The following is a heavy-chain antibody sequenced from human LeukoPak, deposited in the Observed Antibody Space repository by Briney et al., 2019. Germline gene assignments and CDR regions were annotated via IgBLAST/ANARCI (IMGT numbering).Heavy chain of an antibody. CDR1: GYTFTGYY. CDR3: ARDKGYCTNGVCLGSNWFDP. V-gene: IGHV1-2*02. J-gene: IGHJ5*02. D-gene: IGHD2-8*01. CDR2: INPNSGGT. Sequence: ASVKVSCKASGYTFTGYYMHWVRQAPGQGLEWMGWINPNSGGTNYAQKFQGRVTMTRDTSISTAYMELSRLRSDDTAVYYCARDKGYCTNGVCLGSNWFDPWGQGTLVTVSS.